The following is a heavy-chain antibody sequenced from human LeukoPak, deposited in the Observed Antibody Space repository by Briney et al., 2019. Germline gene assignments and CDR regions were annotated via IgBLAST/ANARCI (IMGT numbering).Heavy chain of an antibody. V-gene: IGHV4-39*01. CDR2: IYYSGST. Sequence: SETLSLTCTVSGGSISSSSYYWGWIRQPPGKGLEWIGSIYYSGSTYYNPSLKSRVTISVDTSKNQFSLKLSSLTAADTAVYYCARRDGRFTFDYWGQGTLVTVSS. CDR3: ARRDGRFTFDY. CDR1: GGSISSSSYY. J-gene: IGHJ4*02. D-gene: IGHD3-3*01.